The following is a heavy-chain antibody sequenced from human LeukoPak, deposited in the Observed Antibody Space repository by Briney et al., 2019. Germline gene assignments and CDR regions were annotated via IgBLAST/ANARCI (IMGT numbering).Heavy chain of an antibody. CDR3: ARDGGVGATDFDY. D-gene: IGHD1-26*01. CDR2: IIPILGIA. J-gene: IGHJ4*02. CDR1: GGTFSSYA. V-gene: IGHV1-69*04. Sequence: GASVKVSCKASGGTFSSYAISWVRQAPGQGLEWMGRIIPILGIANYAQKFQGRVTITADKSTSTAYMELSSLRSEDTAVYYCARDGGVGATDFDYWGQGTLVTVSS.